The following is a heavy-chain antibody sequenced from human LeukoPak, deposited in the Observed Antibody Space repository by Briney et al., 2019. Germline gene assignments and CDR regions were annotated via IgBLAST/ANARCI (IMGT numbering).Heavy chain of an antibody. CDR1: GFTFDDYA. Sequence: GRSLRLSCAASGFTFDDYAMHWVRQAPGKGLEWVSGISWNSGSIGYADSVKGRFTISRDNAKNSLYLQMNSLRAEDTALYYCAKDKAMVRGVIRGLDGMGVWGQGTTVTVSS. CDR3: AKDKAMVRGVIRGLDGMGV. V-gene: IGHV3-9*01. CDR2: ISWNSGSI. D-gene: IGHD3-10*01. J-gene: IGHJ6*02.